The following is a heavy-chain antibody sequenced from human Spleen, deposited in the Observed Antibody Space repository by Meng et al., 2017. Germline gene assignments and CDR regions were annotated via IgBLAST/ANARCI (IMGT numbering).Heavy chain of an antibody. CDR2: MNPNSGNT. V-gene: IGHV1-8*03. J-gene: IGHJ5*02. CDR3: ARGSNYYDSSGYSGFDP. D-gene: IGHD3-22*01. Sequence: QVQAVQSGAEAKKPGASVKVSCKASGYTFTSYDINWVRQATGQGLEWMGWMNPNSGNTGYAQKFQGRVTITRNTSISTAYMELSSLRSEDTAVYYCARGSNYYDSSGYSGFDPWGQGTLVTVSS. CDR1: GYTFTSYD.